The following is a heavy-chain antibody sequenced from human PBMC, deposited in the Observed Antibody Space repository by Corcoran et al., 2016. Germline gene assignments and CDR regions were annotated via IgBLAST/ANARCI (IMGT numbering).Heavy chain of an antibody. V-gene: IGHV3-23*01. CDR1: GFTFSSYA. CDR3: AKSRGGDYYYYGMDV. D-gene: IGHD3-10*01. CDR2: ISGSGGST. Sequence: EVQLLESGGGLVQPGGSLRLSCTASGFTFSSYAMSWVRQAPGKGLEWVSAISGSGGSTYYADSVKGRFTISRDNSKNTLYLQMNSLRAEDTAVDYCAKSRGGDYYYYGMDVWGQGTTVTVSS. J-gene: IGHJ6*02.